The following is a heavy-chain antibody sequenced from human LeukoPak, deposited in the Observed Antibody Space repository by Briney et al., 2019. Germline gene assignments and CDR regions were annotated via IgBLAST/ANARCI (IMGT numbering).Heavy chain of an antibody. CDR2: IKQDGSEK. V-gene: IGHV3-7*01. Sequence: GGSLRLSXAASGFTFSSYWMSWVSQSPGKGLEWVANIKQDGSEKYYVDSVKGRFTISRDNAKNSLYLQMNSLRAEDTAVYYCARFVSSGWYNYYYYYMDVWGKGTTVTASS. CDR1: GFTFSSYW. J-gene: IGHJ6*03. D-gene: IGHD6-19*01. CDR3: ARFVSSGWYNYYYYYMDV.